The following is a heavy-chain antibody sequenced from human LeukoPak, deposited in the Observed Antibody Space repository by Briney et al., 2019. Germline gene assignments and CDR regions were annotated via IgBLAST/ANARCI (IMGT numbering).Heavy chain of an antibody. D-gene: IGHD4-23*01. Sequence: GGSLRLSCAASGFTLRSYTMSWVRQTPGKGLEWVSTISGSGGSTYLADSVKGRFTISRDNSKNTLYLQMNSLRGEDTAVYYCSKDVVTAASWGQRTLVTVSA. V-gene: IGHV3-23*01. J-gene: IGHJ4*02. CDR2: ISGSGGST. CDR3: SKDVVTAAS. CDR1: GFTLRSYT.